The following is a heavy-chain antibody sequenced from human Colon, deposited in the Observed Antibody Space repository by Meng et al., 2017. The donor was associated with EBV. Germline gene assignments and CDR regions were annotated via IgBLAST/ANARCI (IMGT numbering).Heavy chain of an antibody. CDR3: ARVGAYCGGDCYHPR. CDR2: IYHSGST. D-gene: IGHD2-21*02. Sequence: QGQLRESGPGRVKPSGPLSLTCAVSGGSLSSRNWWSWVRQPPGKGLEWIGEIYHSGSTNYNPSLKSRVTISVDESKNQFSLRLSSVTAADTAVYYCARVGAYCGGDCYHPRWGQGTLVTVSS. V-gene: IGHV4-4*02. CDR1: GGSLSSRNW. J-gene: IGHJ4*02.